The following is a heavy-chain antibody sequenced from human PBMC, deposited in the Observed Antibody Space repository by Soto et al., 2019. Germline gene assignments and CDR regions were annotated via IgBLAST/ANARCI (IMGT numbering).Heavy chain of an antibody. CDR3: ARQTGITIFGVVKANWFYP. V-gene: IGHV4-30-2*01. D-gene: IGHD3-3*01. CDR2: IYHSGST. CDR1: GGSISSGGYS. J-gene: IGHJ5*02. Sequence: QLQLQESGSGLVKPSQTLSLTCAVSGGSISSGGYSLSWIRQPPGKGLECLGLIYHSGSTYYNPSLKSRVTISVDRSKNQFSLKLSSVTAADTAVYYCARQTGITIFGVVKANWFYPWGQGTLVTVSS.